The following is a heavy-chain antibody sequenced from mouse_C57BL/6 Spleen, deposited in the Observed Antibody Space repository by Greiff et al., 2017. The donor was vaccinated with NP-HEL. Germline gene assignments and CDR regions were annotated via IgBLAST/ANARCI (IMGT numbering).Heavy chain of an antibody. CDR3: ARQLYYGNYEEYFDY. Sequence: QVRLQQPGAELVRPGSSVKLSCKASGYTFTSYWMHWVKQRPIQGLEWIGNIDPSDSETHYNQKFKDKATLTVDKSSSTAYMQLSSLTSEDSAVYYCARQLYYGNYEEYFDYWGQGTTLTVSS. J-gene: IGHJ2*01. D-gene: IGHD2-1*01. V-gene: IGHV1-52*01. CDR1: GYTFTSYW. CDR2: IDPSDSET.